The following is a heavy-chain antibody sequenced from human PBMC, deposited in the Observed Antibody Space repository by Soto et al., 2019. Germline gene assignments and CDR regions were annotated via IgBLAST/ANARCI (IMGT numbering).Heavy chain of an antibody. CDR2: IYYSGST. V-gene: IGHV4-31*03. Sequence: SETLSLTCTFSGGSIISGGYYWSWIRQHPGKGLEWIGYIYYSGSTYYNPSLKSRVTISVDTSKNQFSLKLSSVTAADTAVYYCATTKTLVPDAFDIWGQGTMVTVSS. J-gene: IGHJ3*02. CDR1: GGSIISGGYY. CDR3: ATTKTLVPDAFDI. D-gene: IGHD3-16*01.